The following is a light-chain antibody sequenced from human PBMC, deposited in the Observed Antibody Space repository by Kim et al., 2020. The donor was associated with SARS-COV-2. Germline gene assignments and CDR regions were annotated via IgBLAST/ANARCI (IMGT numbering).Light chain of an antibody. J-gene: IGKJ4*01. V-gene: IGKV1-27*01. CDR2: AAS. CDR3: QDYNSSVLT. Sequence: ASVGDRVTITCRASQSIDNYLAWYQQKPGKVPKLLIYAASTLQSGVPSRFSGSGSGTDFTLTISSLQPEDVAAYYCQDYNSSVLTFGGGTKVDIK. CDR1: QSIDNY.